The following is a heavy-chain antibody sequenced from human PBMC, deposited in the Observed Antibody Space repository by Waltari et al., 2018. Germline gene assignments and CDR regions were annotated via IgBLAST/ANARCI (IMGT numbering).Heavy chain of an antibody. CDR1: GSIFHCYS. Sequence: EVQLVESGGGLVKPGGHMSLSFAAPGSIFHCYSLNWVRQAQGKGLEWVAYISGSSGHIYYSDSVKGRFTVSRDSATRTLFLEMNNLGVEDTAMYYCARDAWEVKRGVFDNWGQGTMVTVSS. V-gene: IGHV3-21*01. CDR3: ARDAWEVKRGVFDN. J-gene: IGHJ3*02. CDR2: ISGSSGHI. D-gene: IGHD1-26*01.